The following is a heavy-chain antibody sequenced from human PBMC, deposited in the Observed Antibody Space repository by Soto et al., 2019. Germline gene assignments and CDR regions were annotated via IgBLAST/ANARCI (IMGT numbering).Heavy chain of an antibody. V-gene: IGHV3-23*01. Sequence: EVQLLESGGGLVQPGGSLRLSCAASGFTFSSYAMSWVRQAPGKGLEWVSAISGSGASTYYADSVKGRFTISRDNSENTLYVQMNSLRAEDTALYYCAKDARSNWNKDPYNDAFDIWGQGTMVTVSS. CDR2: ISGSGAST. CDR1: GFTFSSYA. J-gene: IGHJ3*02. D-gene: IGHD1-1*01. CDR3: AKDARSNWNKDPYNDAFDI.